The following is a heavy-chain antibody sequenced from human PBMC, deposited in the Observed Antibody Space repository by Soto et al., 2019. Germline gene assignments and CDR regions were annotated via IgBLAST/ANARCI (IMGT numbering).Heavy chain of an antibody. CDR3: ASLNWTDSGGLFAY. V-gene: IGHV3-30*03. CDR2: VSYDGSYE. D-gene: IGHD1-1*01. Sequence: LRLSCAASGFTFSGYGMHWVRQAPGKGLEWVALVSYDGSYEYYADSVKGRFTISRDNSKNTMYLQMNSLRPEDTAVYYCASLNWTDSGGLFAYWGQGTRVTVSS. J-gene: IGHJ4*01. CDR1: GFTFSGYG.